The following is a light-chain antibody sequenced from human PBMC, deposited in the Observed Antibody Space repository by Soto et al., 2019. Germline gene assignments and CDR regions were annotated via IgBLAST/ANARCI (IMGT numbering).Light chain of an antibody. CDR2: SAS. CDR3: QNSNSTPIT. Sequence: DIRLTPPPSSLSAAVWERVSMACRASQSISSYLNWYQHKPGKAPKLLIYSASSLQSGVPSRFSGSGSGTEFTLTISSLQPEDFATYYCQNSNSTPITFGQGTQLEIK. V-gene: IGKV1-39*01. CDR1: QSISSY. J-gene: IGKJ5*01.